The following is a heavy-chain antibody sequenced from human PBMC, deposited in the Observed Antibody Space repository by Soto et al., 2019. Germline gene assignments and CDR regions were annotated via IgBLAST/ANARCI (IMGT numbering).Heavy chain of an antibody. J-gene: IGHJ5*02. CDR1: GGSISSSSYY. Sequence: SETLSLTCTVSGGSISSSSYYWGWIRQPPGKGLEWIGSIYYSGSTYYNPPLKSRVTISVDTSKNQFSLKLSSVTAADTAVYYCARGSVVPAAKYNWFDPWGQGTLVT. V-gene: IGHV4-39*01. CDR2: IYYSGST. CDR3: ARGSVVPAAKYNWFDP. D-gene: IGHD2-2*01.